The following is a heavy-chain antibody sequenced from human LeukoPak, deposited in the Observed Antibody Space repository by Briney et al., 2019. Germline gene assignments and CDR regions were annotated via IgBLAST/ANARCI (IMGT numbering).Heavy chain of an antibody. CDR1: GGSISSGSYY. Sequence: SQTLSLTCTVSGGSISSGSYYWSWIRQPAGKGLEWIGRIYTSGSTHYNPSLKSRVTISVDTSKNQFSLNLNSVTAADTAVYYCARAVGSSESNWFDPWGQGTQATVSS. J-gene: IGHJ5*02. CDR3: ARAVGSSESNWFDP. CDR2: IYTSGST. D-gene: IGHD6-19*01. V-gene: IGHV4-61*02.